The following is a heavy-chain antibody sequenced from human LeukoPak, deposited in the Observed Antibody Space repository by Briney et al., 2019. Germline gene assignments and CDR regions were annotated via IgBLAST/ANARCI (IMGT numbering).Heavy chain of an antibody. CDR2: INPNSGGT. D-gene: IGHD3-16*02. CDR3: ARTSGIMITFGGVIAPYYFDY. Sequence: ASVKVSCKASGYTFTGYYMHWVRQAPGQGLEWMGWINPNSGGTNYAQKFQGRVTMTRDTSISTAYMELSRLRSDDTAVYYCARTSGIMITFGGVIAPYYFDYWGQGTLVTVSS. V-gene: IGHV1-2*02. CDR1: GYTFTGYY. J-gene: IGHJ4*02.